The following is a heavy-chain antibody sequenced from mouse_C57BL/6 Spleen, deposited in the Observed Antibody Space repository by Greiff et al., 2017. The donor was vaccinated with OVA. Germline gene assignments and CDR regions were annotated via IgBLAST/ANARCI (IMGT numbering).Heavy chain of an antibody. J-gene: IGHJ3*01. CDR3: AREEAYYSNYGWFAY. V-gene: IGHV5-17*01. CDR2: ISSGSSTI. Sequence: EVQGVESGGGLVKPGGSLKLSCAASGFTFSDYGMHWVRQAPEKGLEWVAYISSGSSTIYYADTVKGRFTISRDNAKNTLFLQMTSLRSEDTAMYYCAREEAYYSNYGWFAYWGQGTLVTVSA. CDR1: GFTFSDYG. D-gene: IGHD2-5*01.